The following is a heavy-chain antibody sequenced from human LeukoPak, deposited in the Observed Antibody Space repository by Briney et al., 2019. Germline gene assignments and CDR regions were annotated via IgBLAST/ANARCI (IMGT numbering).Heavy chain of an antibody. V-gene: IGHV4-59*01. CDR1: GGSISTYY. J-gene: IGHJ6*03. CDR3: ARAPQYSSSSGVYYYYYMDV. D-gene: IGHD6-6*01. CDR2: IYYSGST. Sequence: KPSETLSLTCTVSGGSISTYYWTWIRQPPGKGLEWIGYIYYSGSTSYNPSLKSRLTISVDTSKNQFSLKVNSVTAADTAVYYCARAPQYSSSSGVYYYYYMDVWGKGTTVTVSS.